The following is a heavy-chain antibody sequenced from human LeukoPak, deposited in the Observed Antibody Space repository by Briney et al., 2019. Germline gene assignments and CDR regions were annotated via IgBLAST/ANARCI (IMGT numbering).Heavy chain of an antibody. CDR2: IYYRGTT. Sequence: SETLSLTCSVSGGSISTTTYYWGWFRQPPGKGLEWIGSIYYRGTTHYNPSLKSRLTISVDTSNNQFSLNLRSVTGADTAVYYCARSPVRGVDREGDFYYYMDVWGKGTTVTISS. CDR3: ARSPVRGVDREGDFYYYMDV. V-gene: IGHV4-39*01. CDR1: GGSISTTTYY. D-gene: IGHD3-10*01. J-gene: IGHJ6*03.